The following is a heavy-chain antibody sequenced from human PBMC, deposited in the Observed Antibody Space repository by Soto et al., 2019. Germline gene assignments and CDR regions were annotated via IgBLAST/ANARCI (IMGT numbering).Heavy chain of an antibody. J-gene: IGHJ6*02. D-gene: IGHD3-16*01. Sequence: SETLSLTCTVSGGSISSGGYYWSWIRQHPGKGLEWIGYIYYSGSTYYNPSLKSRVTISVDTSKNQFSLKLSSVTAADTAVYYCATLNYAAPVYYCYGMDVCGQGTTVTVSS. CDR2: IYYSGST. CDR1: GGSISSGGYY. V-gene: IGHV4-31*03. CDR3: ATLNYAAPVYYCYGMDV.